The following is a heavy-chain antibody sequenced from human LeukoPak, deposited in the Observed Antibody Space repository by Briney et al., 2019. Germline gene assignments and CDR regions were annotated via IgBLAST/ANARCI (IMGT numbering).Heavy chain of an antibody. CDR2: ISYDGSNK. CDR1: GFTFSSYG. Sequence: GGSLRLSCAASGFTFSSYGMHWVRQAPGKGLEGVAVISYDGSNKYYADSVKGRFAISRDNSKNTLYLQMNSLRAEDTAVYYCAKERGMAAAAAPFDYWGQGTLVTVSS. D-gene: IGHD6-13*01. V-gene: IGHV3-30*18. CDR3: AKERGMAAAAAPFDY. J-gene: IGHJ4*02.